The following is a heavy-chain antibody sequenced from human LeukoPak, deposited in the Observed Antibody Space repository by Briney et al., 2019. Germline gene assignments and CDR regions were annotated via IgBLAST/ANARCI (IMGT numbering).Heavy chain of an antibody. J-gene: IGHJ6*02. D-gene: IGHD3-22*01. CDR3: ARGAYYYDSSGYYYYYYYGMDV. V-gene: IGHV4-61*01. CDR2: IYYSGST. CDR1: GVSVSSGSYY. Sequence: SETLSLTCTVSGVSVSSGSYYWSWIRQPPGKGLEWIGYIYYSGSTNYNPSLKSRVIISVDTSKNQFSLKLSSVTAADTAVYYCARGAYYYDSSGYYYYYYYGMDVWGQGTTVTVSS.